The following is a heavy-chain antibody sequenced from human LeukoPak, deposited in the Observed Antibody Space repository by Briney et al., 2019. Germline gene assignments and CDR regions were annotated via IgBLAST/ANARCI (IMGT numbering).Heavy chain of an antibody. Sequence: PSETLSLTCAVSGGSISSGGYSWSWIRQPPGKGLEWIGEINHSGSTNYNPSLKSRVTISVDTSKNQFSLKLSSVTAADTAVYYCARLPPRGYSGRQFDYWGQGTLVTVSS. V-gene: IGHV4-30-2*01. CDR3: ARLPPRGYSGRQFDY. D-gene: IGHD5-12*01. CDR2: INHSGST. CDR1: GGSISSGGYS. J-gene: IGHJ4*02.